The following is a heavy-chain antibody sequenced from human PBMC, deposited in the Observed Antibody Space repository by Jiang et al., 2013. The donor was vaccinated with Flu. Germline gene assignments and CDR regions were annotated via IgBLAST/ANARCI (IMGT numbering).Heavy chain of an antibody. CDR2: IVVGSGNT. D-gene: IGHD1-26*01. Sequence: TSVKVSCKASGFTFTSSAVQWVRQARGQRLEWIGWIVVGSGNTNYAQKFQERVTITRDMSTSTAYMELSSLRSEDTAVYYCAASCSGSYCWFDPWGQGTLVTVSS. CDR1: GFTFTSSA. J-gene: IGHJ5*02. CDR3: AASCSGSYCWFDP. V-gene: IGHV1-58*01.